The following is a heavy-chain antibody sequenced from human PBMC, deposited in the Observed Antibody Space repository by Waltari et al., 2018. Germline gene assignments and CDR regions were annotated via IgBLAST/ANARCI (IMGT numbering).Heavy chain of an antibody. D-gene: IGHD3-3*01. Sequence: QVQLQQWGAGLLKPSETLSLTCAVYGGSFSGYYWSWIRQPPGKGLEWSGEINHSGSTNSNPSLKSRVTISVDTSKNQFSLKLSSVTAADTAVYYCARLNFGVVLYYYYYMDVWGKGTTVTVSS. CDR3: ARLNFGVVLYYYYYMDV. J-gene: IGHJ6*03. V-gene: IGHV4-34*01. CDR2: INHSGST. CDR1: GGSFSGYY.